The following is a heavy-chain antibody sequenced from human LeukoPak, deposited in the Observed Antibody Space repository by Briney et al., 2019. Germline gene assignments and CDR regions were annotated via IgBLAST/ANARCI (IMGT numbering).Heavy chain of an antibody. CDR2: ISGSGGST. V-gene: IGHV3-23*01. J-gene: IGHJ4*02. D-gene: IGHD3-22*01. Sequence: QPGGSLRLSCAASGFTFSSYAMSWVRQAPGKGLEWVSAISGSGGSTYYADSVKGRFTISRDNSKNTLYLQMNSLRAEDTAVYYCAKDRGTSYYYDSSGYSPPGLYWGQGTLVTVSS. CDR1: GFTFSSYA. CDR3: AKDRGTSYYYDSSGYSPPGLY.